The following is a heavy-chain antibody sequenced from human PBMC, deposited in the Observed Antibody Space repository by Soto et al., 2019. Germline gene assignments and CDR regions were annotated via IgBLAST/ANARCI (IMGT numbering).Heavy chain of an antibody. CDR3: ARSCTNYYNSSGYYRYYYYGMDV. J-gene: IGHJ6*02. Sequence: SETLSLTCAVYGGSFSGYYWSWIRQPPGKGLEWIGEINHSGSTNYNPSLKSRVTISVDTSKNQFSLKLSSVTAADTAVYYCARSCTNYYNSSGYYRYYYYGMDVWGQGTTVTVSS. D-gene: IGHD3-22*01. CDR2: INHSGST. CDR1: GGSFSGYY. V-gene: IGHV4-34*01.